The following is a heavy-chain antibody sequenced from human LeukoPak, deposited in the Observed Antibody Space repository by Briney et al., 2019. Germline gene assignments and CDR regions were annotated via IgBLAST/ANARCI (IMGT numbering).Heavy chain of an antibody. J-gene: IGHJ4*02. CDR1: GFTFSSYS. CDR2: ISYDGSNK. D-gene: IGHD6-6*01. Sequence: LPGRSLRLSCAASGFTFSSYSMHWVRQAPGRGLEWVAVISYDGSNKYYADSMKGSFTISRDISKNTLYLQMNSLRAEDTAVYYCARGDEYSDYWGQGTLVTVSS. CDR3: ARGDEYSDY. V-gene: IGHV3-30*01.